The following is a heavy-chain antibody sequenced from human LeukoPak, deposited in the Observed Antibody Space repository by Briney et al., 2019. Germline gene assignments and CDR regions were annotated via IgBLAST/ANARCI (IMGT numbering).Heavy chain of an antibody. CDR2: ISSSGSTI. D-gene: IGHD6-13*01. Sequence: GGSLRLSCAASGFTFSSYEMNWVRQAPGKGLEWVSYISSSGSTIYYADSVKGRFTISRDNAKNSLYLQMSSLRAEDTAVYYCAREGFAGYSSSWYDYWGQGTLVTVSS. V-gene: IGHV3-48*03. CDR1: GFTFSSYE. J-gene: IGHJ4*02. CDR3: AREGFAGYSSSWYDY.